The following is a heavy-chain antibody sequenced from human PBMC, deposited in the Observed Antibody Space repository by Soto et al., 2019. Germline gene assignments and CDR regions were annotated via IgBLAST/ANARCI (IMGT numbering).Heavy chain of an antibody. CDR3: ARPYSDSWSTYFDY. Sequence: QVQLVQSGTEVKKPGASVKVSCETSGYTFTTYFMHWVRQAPGQRLEWMGWINTVNGDTKYSQQFQGRVTIARDTSASTTYMELSSLRSEDTALYYCARPYSDSWSTYFDYWGQGTLVTVSS. CDR1: GYTFTTYF. D-gene: IGHD6-13*01. J-gene: IGHJ4*02. CDR2: INTVNGDT. V-gene: IGHV1-3*04.